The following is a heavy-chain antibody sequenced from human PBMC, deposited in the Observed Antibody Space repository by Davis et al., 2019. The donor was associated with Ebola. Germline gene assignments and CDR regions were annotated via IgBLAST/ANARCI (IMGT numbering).Heavy chain of an antibody. CDR1: GGSFSGYS. D-gene: IGHD6-6*01. Sequence: SETLSLTCAAFGGSFSGYSWSWTRQPPGKGLEWIGEINHSGNTNYNPSPKSRVSISVDTSKNQFSLKLSSVTAADTAVYYCARSSSSSFDYWGQGTLVTVSS. V-gene: IGHV4-34*01. CDR2: INHSGNT. J-gene: IGHJ4*02. CDR3: ARSSSSSFDY.